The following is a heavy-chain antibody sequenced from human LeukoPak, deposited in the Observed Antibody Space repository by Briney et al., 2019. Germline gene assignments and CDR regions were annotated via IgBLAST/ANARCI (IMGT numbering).Heavy chain of an antibody. J-gene: IGHJ3*02. CDR1: GFSFTSFA. D-gene: IGHD6-19*01. CDR2: IWSDGNTK. CDR3: ASSYTSSGWYQRRYIDAFDI. V-gene: IGHV3-33*03. Sequence: AGGSLRLSCAASGFSFTSFAIHWVRQAPGKGLEWVAIIWSDGNTKYYADSVKGRFTISRDNAKNSLYLQMNSLRAEDTAVYYCASSYTSSGWYQRRYIDAFDIWGQGTMVTVSS.